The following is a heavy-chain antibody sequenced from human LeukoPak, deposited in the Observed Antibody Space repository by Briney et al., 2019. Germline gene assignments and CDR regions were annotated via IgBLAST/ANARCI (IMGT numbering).Heavy chain of an antibody. Sequence: ASVKVSCKASGYTFTSYGICWVRQAPGQGLEWLGWISGYNAYTNSAQRFQGRVTVTTDTSTTTAFMQLTSLRSDDTAVYYCARCALYVSGSIDSWGQGTLVTVSS. D-gene: IGHD3-10*01. J-gene: IGHJ4*02. CDR2: ISGYNAYT. CDR1: GYTFTSYG. CDR3: ARCALYVSGSIDS. V-gene: IGHV1-18*01.